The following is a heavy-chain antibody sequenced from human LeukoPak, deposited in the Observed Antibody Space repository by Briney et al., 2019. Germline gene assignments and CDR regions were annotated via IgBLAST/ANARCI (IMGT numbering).Heavy chain of an antibody. CDR2: ISWNSGSI. CDR1: GFTFGDYA. Sequence: GGSLRLSCAASGFTFGDYAMHWVRQAPGKGLEWVSGISWNSGSIGYADSVKGRFTISRDSAKNSLYLQMNSLRAEDTALYYCAKGYCSSTSCYIYNYWGQGTLVTVSS. CDR3: AKGYCSSTSCYIYNY. J-gene: IGHJ4*02. D-gene: IGHD2-2*02. V-gene: IGHV3-9*01.